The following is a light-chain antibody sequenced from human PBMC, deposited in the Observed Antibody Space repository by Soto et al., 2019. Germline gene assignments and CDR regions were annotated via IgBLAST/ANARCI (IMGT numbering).Light chain of an antibody. Sequence: DIQMTPSPSSLSASVGDRVTITCRASQSISSYLNWYQQKPGKAPQLLIYAASSLQSGVQSRFSGSGSGTDFTLTISILQPEDFATYYFQQSYSTPYTVGQGTKLEI. J-gene: IGKJ2*01. CDR1: QSISSY. V-gene: IGKV1-39*01. CDR2: AAS. CDR3: QQSYSTPYT.